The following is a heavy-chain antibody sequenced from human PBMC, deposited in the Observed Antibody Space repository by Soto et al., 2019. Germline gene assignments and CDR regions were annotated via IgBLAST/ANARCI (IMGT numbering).Heavy chain of an antibody. V-gene: IGHV1-69*01. Sequence: QVHLLLQSGAEVKKPGSSVKVACKASGGNPSNSAISWVRQAPGQGLEWMGGFIPVFGIISHAQNFQGRVTITADESTSTAYMELSSLRSEDTAVYFCAGGRIVVAGSSAYYSMDVWGQGTTVTVSS. CDR2: FIPVFGII. CDR1: GGNPSNSA. J-gene: IGHJ6*02. CDR3: AGGRIVVAGSSAYYSMDV. D-gene: IGHD6-19*01.